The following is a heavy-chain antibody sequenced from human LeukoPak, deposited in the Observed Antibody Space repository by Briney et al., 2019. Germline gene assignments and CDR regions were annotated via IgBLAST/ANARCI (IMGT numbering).Heavy chain of an antibody. Sequence: PSETLSLTCAVSGGSISSSNWWSWVRQPPGRGLEWIGESYHSGGTNYNPSLKSRVTISVDKSKNQFSLKLSSVTAADTAVYYCARFHPITGTTADRNFDYWGQGTLVTVSS. D-gene: IGHD1-20*01. V-gene: IGHV4-4*02. CDR1: GGSISSSNW. CDR3: ARFHPITGTTADRNFDY. CDR2: SYHSGGT. J-gene: IGHJ4*02.